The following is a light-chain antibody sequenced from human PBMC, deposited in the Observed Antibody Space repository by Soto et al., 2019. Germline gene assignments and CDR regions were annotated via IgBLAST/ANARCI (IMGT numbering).Light chain of an antibody. CDR3: QQYGNWPRT. CDR2: GTS. CDR1: QSVSIN. J-gene: IGKJ1*01. Sequence: EIVMTQSPATLSVSPGERATLSCRASQSVSINLAWYQQKPGQAPRLLIYGTSTRGPGIPARFSGSGSGTEFTLTISSLQSEDFAVYYCQQYGNWPRTFGQGTKVDIK. V-gene: IGKV3-15*01.